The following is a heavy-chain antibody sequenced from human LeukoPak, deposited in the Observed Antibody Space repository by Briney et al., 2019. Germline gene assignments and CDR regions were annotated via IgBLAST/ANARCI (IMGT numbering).Heavy chain of an antibody. Sequence: SETLSLTCTVSGGSINSDNYYWSWIRQPPGKGLEWIGFIYHSGTTYYSPSLKSRIIISIDTSKNQFSLKLSSATAADTAVYYCARKDIVYLGFDPWGQGTLVTVSS. D-gene: IGHD5-12*01. CDR3: ARKDIVYLGFDP. V-gene: IGHV4-30-4*01. J-gene: IGHJ5*02. CDR2: IYHSGTT. CDR1: GGSINSDNYY.